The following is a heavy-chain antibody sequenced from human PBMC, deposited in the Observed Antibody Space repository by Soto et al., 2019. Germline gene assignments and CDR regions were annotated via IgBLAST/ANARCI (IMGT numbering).Heavy chain of an antibody. CDR1: GGSISSSSYY. CDR3: ARQGIAARRWFDP. CDR2: IYYSGST. Sequence: QLQLQESGPGLVKPSETLSLTCTVSGGSISSSSYYWGWIRQPPGKGLEWIGSIYYSGSTYYNPSLKSRVTISVDTSKNQFSLKLSSVTAADTAVYYCARQGIAARRWFDPWGQGTLVTVSS. J-gene: IGHJ5*02. D-gene: IGHD6-6*01. V-gene: IGHV4-39*01.